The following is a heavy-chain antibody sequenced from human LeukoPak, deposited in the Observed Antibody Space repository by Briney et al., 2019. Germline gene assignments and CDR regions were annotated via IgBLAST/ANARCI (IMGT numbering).Heavy chain of an antibody. CDR1: GFTFSSYG. Sequence: GRSLRLSCAASGFTFSSYGMHWVRQAPGKGLEWVSVIWYDGSNKYYADSVKGRFTISRDDSKNALCLQMNSLRAEDTAVYYCARDQAVNYYGMDVWGKGTTVTVSS. V-gene: IGHV3-33*01. CDR2: IWYDGSNK. D-gene: IGHD6-19*01. CDR3: ARDQAVNYYGMDV. J-gene: IGHJ6*04.